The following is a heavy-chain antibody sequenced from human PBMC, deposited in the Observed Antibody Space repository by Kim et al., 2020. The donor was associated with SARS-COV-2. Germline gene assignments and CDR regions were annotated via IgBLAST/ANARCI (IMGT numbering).Heavy chain of an antibody. CDR3: AREGKDQLPYFAS. V-gene: IGHV3-66*01. J-gene: IGHJ4*02. Sequence: WGSLRLSCAASGFTVSNNYMSWVRQAPGKGLEWVSVIYSGGTTYYADSVKGRFTISRDNSKNTLYLQMSSLRAEDTALYYCAREGKDQLPYFASWGQGTLVTVSS. CDR2: IYSGGTT. CDR1: GFTVSNNY. D-gene: IGHD2-2*01.